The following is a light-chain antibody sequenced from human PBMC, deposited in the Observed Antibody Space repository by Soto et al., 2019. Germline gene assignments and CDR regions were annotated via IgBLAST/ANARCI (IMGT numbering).Light chain of an antibody. Sequence: QSALTQPPSASGSPGQSVTISCTGTSSDVGGYNYVSWYQQHPGKAPKLMIYDVSKRPSGVPDRFSGSKSGNTASLTVSGPQPEDEADYDYCSYAGSNNPPVVFGGGTQLTVL. CDR3: CSYAGSNNPPVV. CDR1: SSDVGGYNY. V-gene: IGLV2-8*01. CDR2: DVS. J-gene: IGLJ2*01.